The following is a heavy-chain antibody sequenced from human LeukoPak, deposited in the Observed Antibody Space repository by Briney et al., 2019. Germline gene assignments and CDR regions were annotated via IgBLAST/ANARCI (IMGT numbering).Heavy chain of an antibody. CDR1: GYTFTGYY. V-gene: IGHV1-2*02. Sequence: GASVKVSCKASGYTFTGYYMHWVRQAPGQGLEWMGWINPNSGGTNYAQKFQGRVTMTRDTSISTAYMELSRLRSDDTAVYYCARGYSSGWYGGYFDYWGQGTLVTVSS. CDR2: INPNSGGT. CDR3: ARGYSSGWYGGYFDY. J-gene: IGHJ4*02. D-gene: IGHD6-19*01.